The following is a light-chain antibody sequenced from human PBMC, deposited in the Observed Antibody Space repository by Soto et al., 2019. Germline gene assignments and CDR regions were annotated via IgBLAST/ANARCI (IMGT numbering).Light chain of an antibody. CDR2: DVT. J-gene: IGLJ1*01. CDR1: SNDVGSYNY. Sequence: QSVLTQPASVSGSPGQSIAISRTGTSNDVGSYNYVSWYQQHPGKAPKLMIYDVTNRPSGVSDRFSGSKSGNTASLTISGLQAEDEADYYCKSYTTSNTYVFGSGTRSPS. CDR3: KSYTTSNTYV. V-gene: IGLV2-14*01.